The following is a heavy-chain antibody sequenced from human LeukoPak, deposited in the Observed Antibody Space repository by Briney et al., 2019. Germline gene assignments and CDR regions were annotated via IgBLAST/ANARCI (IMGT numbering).Heavy chain of an antibody. V-gene: IGHV3-48*04. CDR2: IRSTGDT. D-gene: IGHD6-19*01. CDR1: GFIFSQYS. CDR3: ARGYSSGWYDSFFGY. Sequence: GGSLRLSCAASGFIFSQYSINWVRQAPGKGLEWVSHIRSTGDTFYADSVKGRFTISRDNAKNSLYLQMNSLRAEDTAVYYCARGYSSGWYDSFFGYWGQGTLVTVSS. J-gene: IGHJ4*02.